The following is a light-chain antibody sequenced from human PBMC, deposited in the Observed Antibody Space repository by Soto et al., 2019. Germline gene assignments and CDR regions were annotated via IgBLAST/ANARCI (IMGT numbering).Light chain of an antibody. V-gene: IGKV3-11*01. CDR2: DTS. CDR3: HQRKSWPRT. CDR1: QTVSNK. Sequence: EIVLTQSPATLSSSPGERATLSCRASQTVSNKLAWYQHKPGQAPRLLIYDTSNRATGIPARFSGSGSGTDFTLTISSLEPVDFAVYYCHQRKSWPRTFGQGTKVDIK. J-gene: IGKJ1*01.